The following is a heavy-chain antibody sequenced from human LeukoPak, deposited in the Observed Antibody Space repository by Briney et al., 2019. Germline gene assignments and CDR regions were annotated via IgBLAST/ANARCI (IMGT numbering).Heavy chain of an antibody. CDR2: IWYDGSNK. J-gene: IGHJ5*02. CDR3: AREYSSSWYLWFDP. Sequence: GGSLRLSCAASGFTFSSYGMHWVRQAPGKGLEWVAVIWYDGSNKYYADSVKGRFTISRDNSKNTLYLQMNSLRAEDTAVYYCAREYSSSWYLWFDPWGQGTLSPSPQ. CDR1: GFTFSSYG. V-gene: IGHV3-33*01. D-gene: IGHD6-13*01.